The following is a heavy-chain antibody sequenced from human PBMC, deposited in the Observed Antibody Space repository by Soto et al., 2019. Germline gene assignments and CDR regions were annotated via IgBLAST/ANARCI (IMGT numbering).Heavy chain of an antibody. CDR3: ARDQNHCGGDCVPCGMDV. V-gene: IGHV1-2*04. CDR2: INPNSGGT. CDR1: GYTFTGYY. J-gene: IGHJ6*02. D-gene: IGHD2-21*02. Sequence: ASVKVSCKAFGYTFTGYYMHWVRQAPGQGLEWMGWINPNSGGTNYAQKFQGWVTMTRDTSISTAYMELSRLRSDDTAVYCCARDQNHCGGDCVPCGMDVWGQGTTVTVSS.